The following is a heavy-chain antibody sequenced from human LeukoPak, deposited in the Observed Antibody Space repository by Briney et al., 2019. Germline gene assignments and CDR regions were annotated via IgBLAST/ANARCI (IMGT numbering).Heavy chain of an antibody. CDR2: IYGGGST. D-gene: IGHD3-9*01. V-gene: IGHV3-53*01. CDR1: GFTVSSNF. J-gene: IGHJ3*02. Sequence: PGGSLRLSCAASGFTVSSNFMSWVRQAPGKGLEWVSVIYGGGSTYYSDSVKGRFTISRDNSKNTLYLQMNSLRAEDTAVYYCAKARVTIQDAFDIWGQGTMVTVSS. CDR3: AKARVTIQDAFDI.